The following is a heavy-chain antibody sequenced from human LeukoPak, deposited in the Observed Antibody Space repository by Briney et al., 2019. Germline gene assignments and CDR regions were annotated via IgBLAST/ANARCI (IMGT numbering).Heavy chain of an antibody. Sequence: SETLSLTCTVSGASISTYYWSWIRQPPGKGLEWIAYIYYSGSTHYNPSLKSRVTISVDTSKNQFSLKLSSVTAADTAVYYCARHGSEGGATHLDYWGQGTLVTVSS. V-gene: IGHV4-59*08. CDR2: IYYSGST. J-gene: IGHJ4*02. D-gene: IGHD1-26*01. CDR3: ARHGSEGGATHLDY. CDR1: GASISTYY.